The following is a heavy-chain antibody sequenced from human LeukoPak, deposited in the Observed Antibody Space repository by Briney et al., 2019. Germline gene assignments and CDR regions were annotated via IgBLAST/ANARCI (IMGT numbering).Heavy chain of an antibody. CDR3: AKDVGIAAARGYFDY. CDR1: GFTFSSYA. CDR2: VTSSGSNT. Sequence: GGSLRLSCAASGFTFSSYAMSWVRQAPGKGLEWVSLVTSSGSNTYYADSVKGRFTISRDNSKNTLYLQMNSLRAEDTAVYYCAKDVGIAAARGYFDYWGQGTLVTVSS. J-gene: IGHJ4*02. D-gene: IGHD6-13*01. V-gene: IGHV3-23*01.